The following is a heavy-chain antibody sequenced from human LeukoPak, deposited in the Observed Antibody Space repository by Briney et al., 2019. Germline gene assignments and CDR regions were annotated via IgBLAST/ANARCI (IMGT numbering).Heavy chain of an antibody. Sequence: PGGSLRLSCAASGFTVISNYMSWVRQAPGKGLEWVSVIYSGGSTYYADSVKGRFTISRDNSKNTLYLQMNSLRAEDTAVYYCATGRIQLWYAYWGHGTLVTVSS. V-gene: IGHV3-66*01. D-gene: IGHD5-18*01. CDR1: GFTVISNY. J-gene: IGHJ4*01. CDR2: IYSGGST. CDR3: ATGRIQLWYAY.